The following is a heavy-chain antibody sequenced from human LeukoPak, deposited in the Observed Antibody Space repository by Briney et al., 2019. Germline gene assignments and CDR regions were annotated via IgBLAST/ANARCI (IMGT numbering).Heavy chain of an antibody. CDR3: ATDGAGFDT. Sequence: GGSLRLSCAASGFTFNDYYMSWIRQAPGKGLEWLSYINIGGTNTHYADSVKGRFTISRDNAKKSLYLEMNNLRAEDTAVYYCATDGAGFDTWGQGVLVAVSS. CDR1: GFTFNDYY. CDR2: INIGGTNT. V-gene: IGHV3-11*01. J-gene: IGHJ5*02.